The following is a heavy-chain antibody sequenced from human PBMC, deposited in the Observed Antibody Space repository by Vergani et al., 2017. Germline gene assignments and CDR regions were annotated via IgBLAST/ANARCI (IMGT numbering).Heavy chain of an antibody. V-gene: IGHV4-38-2*01. CDR2: IYRTGRT. CDR1: GFSIDNGYY. CDR3: ARQKDYYMDV. J-gene: IGHJ6*03. Sequence: QVQLQESGPGLVKPSETLSLTCAVSGFSIDNGYYWDWIRQPPGKGLEWIGSIYRTGRTHFNPSLESRLTISLDTSENHLSLKLTSVTAADTAVYYCARQKDYYMDVWGKGATVTVS.